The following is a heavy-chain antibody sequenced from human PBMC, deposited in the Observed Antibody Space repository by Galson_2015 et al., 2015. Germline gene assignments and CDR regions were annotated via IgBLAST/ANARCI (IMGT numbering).Heavy chain of an antibody. CDR1: GDSVSSNSAA. V-gene: IGHV6-1*01. CDR2: TYYRSKWYN. J-gene: IGHJ5*02. Sequence: CAISGDSVSSNSAAWNWIRQSPSRGLEWLGRTYYRSKWYNDYAVSVKSRITINPDTSKNQFPLQLNSVTPEDTAVYYCAREPDMGIVVVVAAIGWFDPWGQGTLVTVSS. CDR3: AREPDMGIVVVVAAIGWFDP. D-gene: IGHD2-15*01.